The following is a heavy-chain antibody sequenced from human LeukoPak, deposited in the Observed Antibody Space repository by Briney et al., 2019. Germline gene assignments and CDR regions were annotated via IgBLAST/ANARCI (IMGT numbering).Heavy chain of an antibody. V-gene: IGHV3-23*01. CDR3: AKALYDCSGGRCYLSYYYYMDV. CDR2: ISGSGGST. CDR1: GFTFSSYA. J-gene: IGHJ6*03. Sequence: GGSLRLSCAASGFTFSSYAMSWVRQAPGKGLEWVSAISGSGGSTYYADSVKGRFTISRDNSKNTLYLQMNSLRAEDTAVYYCAKALYDCSGGRCYLSYYYYMDVWGKGTTVTVSS. D-gene: IGHD2-15*01.